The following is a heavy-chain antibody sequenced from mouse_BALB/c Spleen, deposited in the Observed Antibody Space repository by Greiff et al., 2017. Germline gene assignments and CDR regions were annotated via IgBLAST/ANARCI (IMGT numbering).Heavy chain of an antibody. J-gene: IGHJ4*01. D-gene: IGHD1-1*01. V-gene: IGHV1S81*02. Sequence: VQLQQSGAELVKPGASVKLSCKASAYTFTSYYMYWVKQRPGQGLEWIGEINPSNGGTNFNEKLKNKATLTVDKSSSTAYMQLSSLTSEDSAVYYCTRSITTVVARAMDYWGQGTSVTVSS. CDR1: AYTFTSYY. CDR3: TRSITTVVARAMDY. CDR2: INPSNGGT.